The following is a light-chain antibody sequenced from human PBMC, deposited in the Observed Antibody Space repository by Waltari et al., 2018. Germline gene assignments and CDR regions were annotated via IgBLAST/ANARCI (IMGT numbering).Light chain of an antibody. CDR2: EVS. CDR1: SRYVGNSNY. Sequence: QSALTQPASLSGSPGQSITISCTGTSRYVGNSNYVSWYQHHPGKVPKVIIYEVSNRPAGISSRFSGSKSGNTASLTISGLQADDEADYYCASYTTSDTIVFGTGTGVTVL. CDR3: ASYTTSDTIV. V-gene: IGLV2-14*01. J-gene: IGLJ1*01.